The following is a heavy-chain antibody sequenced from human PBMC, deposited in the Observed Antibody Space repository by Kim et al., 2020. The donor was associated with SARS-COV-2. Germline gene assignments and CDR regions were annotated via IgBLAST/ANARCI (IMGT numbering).Heavy chain of an antibody. CDR1: GFTFSNAW. CDR2: IKSKTDGGTT. J-gene: IGHJ3*02. D-gene: IGHD3-10*01. V-gene: IGHV3-15*01. Sequence: GGSLRLSCAASGFTFSNAWMSWVRQAPGKGLEWVGRIKSKTDGGTTDYAAPVKGRFTISRDDSKNTLYLQMNSLKTEDTAVYYCTTEPYVLLSRDAFDIWGQGTMVTVSS. CDR3: TTEPYVLLSRDAFDI.